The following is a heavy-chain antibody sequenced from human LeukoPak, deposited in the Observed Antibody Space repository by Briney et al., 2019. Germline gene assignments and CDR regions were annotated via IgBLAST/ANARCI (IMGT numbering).Heavy chain of an antibody. J-gene: IGHJ4*02. CDR1: GGSIDTRSYY. CDR2: IYFNGST. V-gene: IGHV4-39*01. Sequence: SETLSLTCTVSGGSIDTRSYYWGWIRQPPGKGLEWIGNIYFNGSTHYNSSLKSRLTISVDTSKNQFSLKLSSMTAADTAVYYCARRSQFRGIFEYWAREPWSPSPQ. CDR3: ARRSQFRGIFEY. D-gene: IGHD2-21*01.